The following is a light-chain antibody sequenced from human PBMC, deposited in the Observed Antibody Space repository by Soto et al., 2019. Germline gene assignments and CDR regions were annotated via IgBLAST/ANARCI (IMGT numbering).Light chain of an antibody. J-gene: IGKJ4*01. CDR1: QSVSTN. Sequence: EIVLTQSPATLSVSPGERATLSCRASQSVSTNLAWYQQKPGQAPRLLLYGASTRVTGIPARFSGSGSGTEFTLTISGRQAEDFGGDYWQQYYNGRPPVTFGGGTKVES. V-gene: IGKV3-15*01. CDR2: GAS. CDR3: QQYYNGRPPVT.